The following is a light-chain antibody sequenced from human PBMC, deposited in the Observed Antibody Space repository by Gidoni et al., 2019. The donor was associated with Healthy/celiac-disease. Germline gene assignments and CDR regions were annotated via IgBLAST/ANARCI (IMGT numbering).Light chain of an antibody. V-gene: IGLV3-25*02. CDR3: QSADSSGTYLVV. Sequence: SSELTQPPSASVSPGQTARITCSGDALPKQYAYWYQQKPGPAPVLVIYKDSERPSGIPERFSGSSSGTTVTLTISGVQAEDEADYYCQSADSSGTYLVVFGGGTKLTVL. CDR1: ALPKQY. J-gene: IGLJ2*01. CDR2: KDS.